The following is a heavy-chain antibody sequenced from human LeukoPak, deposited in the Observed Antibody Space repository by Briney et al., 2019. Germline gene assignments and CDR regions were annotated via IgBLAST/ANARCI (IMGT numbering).Heavy chain of an antibody. D-gene: IGHD6-19*01. J-gene: IGHJ6*02. Sequence: GESLEISCKGSGFLFTSYWIGWVRPVPGKGLEWMGIIYPGDSDTIYSPSFQGQVTISADKSISTAYLQWSSLKASGTAMYYCARGIAVAGHYGMDVWGQGTTVTVSS. CDR2: IYPGDSDT. CDR1: GFLFTSYW. V-gene: IGHV5-51*01. CDR3: ARGIAVAGHYGMDV.